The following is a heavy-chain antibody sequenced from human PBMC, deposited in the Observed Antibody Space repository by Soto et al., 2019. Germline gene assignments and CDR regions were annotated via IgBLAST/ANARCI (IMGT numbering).Heavy chain of an antibody. Sequence: QVQLQQSGPGLVKPSQTLSLTCTVSGGSISFDHYHWTWIRQPPGKGREWIGYVPYSGSVLYNPSLQSRVSISVDTSKNQFSLKLSSVTAADTAVYFCAREDDGGDRDYYGLDVWGQGTTVTVSS. CDR1: GGSISFDHYH. D-gene: IGHD2-21*02. J-gene: IGHJ6*02. CDR3: AREDDGGDRDYYGLDV. CDR2: VPYSGSV. V-gene: IGHV4-30-4*01.